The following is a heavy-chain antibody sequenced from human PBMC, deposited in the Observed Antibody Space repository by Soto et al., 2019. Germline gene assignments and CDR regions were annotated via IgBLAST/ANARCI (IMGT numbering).Heavy chain of an antibody. CDR2: ISYDGSNK. J-gene: IGHJ6*01. Sequence: PGGSLRLSGAASGFTFSSYGMHWVRQAPGKGLEWVAVISYDGSNKYYADSVKGRFTISIDNSKNTLYLQMNSLRAEDTAVYYCAGSVRTPPDDSGVDVCVQGTTAKVYS. CDR1: GFTFSSYG. CDR3: AGSVRTPPDDSGVDV. V-gene: IGHV3-30*03. D-gene: IGHD6-25*01.